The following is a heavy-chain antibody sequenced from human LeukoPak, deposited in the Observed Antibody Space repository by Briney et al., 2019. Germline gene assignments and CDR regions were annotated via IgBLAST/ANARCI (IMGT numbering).Heavy chain of an antibody. CDR3: ARASPRVGAALSLDY. V-gene: IGHV3-66*01. Sequence: QAGGSLRLSCAASGFTVSNDYMSWVRLAPGKGLEWVSVIYSGGSTYYADSVKGRFTISRDNSKNTMYLQMNSPRADDTAVYYCARASPRVGAALSLDYWGQGTLVTVSS. CDR1: GFTVSNDY. D-gene: IGHD2-15*01. CDR2: IYSGGST. J-gene: IGHJ4*02.